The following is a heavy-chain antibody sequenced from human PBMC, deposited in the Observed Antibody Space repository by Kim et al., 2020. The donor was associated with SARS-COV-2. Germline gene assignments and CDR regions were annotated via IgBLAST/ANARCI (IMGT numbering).Heavy chain of an antibody. CDR3: ARDSPFWVGWGSRLTGMDV. CDR1: GFTFSSYW. V-gene: IGHV3-7*03. Sequence: GGSLRLSCAASGFTFSSYWMSWVRQAPGKGLEWVANIKQDGSEKYYVDSVKGRFTISRDNAKNSLYLQMNSLRAEDTAVYYCARDSPFWVGWGSRLTGMDVWGQGTTVTVSS. CDR2: IKQDGSEK. D-gene: IGHD7-27*01. J-gene: IGHJ6*02.